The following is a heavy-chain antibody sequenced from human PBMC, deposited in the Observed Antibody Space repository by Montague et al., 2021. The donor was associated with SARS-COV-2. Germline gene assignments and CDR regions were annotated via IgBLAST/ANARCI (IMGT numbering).Heavy chain of an antibody. J-gene: IGHJ4*02. Sequence: SETLSLTCAVSGGSFSDYHWTWIRQSPGPGLEWIGLINYGGSTKYNPSLKSQVTISIDTSKNKFSLTLTSMTAADTAVYYCARGAPGYWGQGTLVTVSS. CDR1: GGSFSDYH. CDR2: INYGGST. V-gene: IGHV4-34*01. CDR3: ARGAPGY. D-gene: IGHD1-1*01.